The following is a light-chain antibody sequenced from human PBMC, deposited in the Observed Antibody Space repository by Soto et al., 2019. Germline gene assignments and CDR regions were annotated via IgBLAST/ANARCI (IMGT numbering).Light chain of an antibody. J-gene: IGLJ3*02. CDR1: SSNIGAGYD. V-gene: IGLV1-40*01. Sequence: QSVLTQPPSMSGAPGQRVTISCTGRSSNIGAGYDVHWYQHLPGTAPKLLIYGNTNRPSGVPDRFSGSKSGTSASLAITGLQAEDEADYYCQSHDSSLNSWVFGGGTKLTVL. CDR3: QSHDSSLNSWV. CDR2: GNT.